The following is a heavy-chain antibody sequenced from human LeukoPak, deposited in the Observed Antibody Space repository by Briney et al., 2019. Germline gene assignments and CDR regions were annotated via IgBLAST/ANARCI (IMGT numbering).Heavy chain of an antibody. CDR1: GGSISSYY. V-gene: IGHV4-59*01. J-gene: IGHJ4*02. CDR2: IYYSGST. CDR3: ARVATISGIYYFDY. Sequence: PSETLSLTCTVSGGSISSYYWSWIRQPPGKGLEWIGYIYYSGSTNYNPSLKSRVTISVDTSKNQFSLKLSSVTAADTAVYYCARVATISGIYYFDYWGQGTLVTVSS. D-gene: IGHD5-12*01.